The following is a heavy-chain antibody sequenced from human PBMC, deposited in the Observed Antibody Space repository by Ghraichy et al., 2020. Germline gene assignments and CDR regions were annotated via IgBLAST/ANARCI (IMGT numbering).Heavy chain of an antibody. V-gene: IGHV3-23*01. CDR1: GFTFRNFA. CDR2: ISVSGGTT. D-gene: IGHD3-22*01. CDR3: AKGRFYTDSTGYRHFDF. Sequence: RGSLRLSCAASGFTFRNFAMNWVRQSPGRGLEWVSGISVSGGTTYYTDSVKGRFSISRDNSKNTVYLQMKSLRAEDSAVYYCAKGRFYTDSTGYRHFDFWGQGALVTVSS. J-gene: IGHJ4*02.